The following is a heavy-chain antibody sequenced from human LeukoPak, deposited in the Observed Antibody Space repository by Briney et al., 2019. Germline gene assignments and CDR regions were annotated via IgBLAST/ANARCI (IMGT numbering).Heavy chain of an antibody. D-gene: IGHD5-12*01. CDR2: IDYNGDT. CDR1: DGSISSRNYY. CDR3: ARGHRGVFTDPINY. Sequence: SETLSLTCTVSDGSISSRNYYWGWIRQPPGKGLEWIGSIDYNGDTYYNPSLASRVTMSEDTSENQFSLKLNSVTAEDTAVYYCARGHRGVFTDPINYWAQGTLVTVSS. J-gene: IGHJ4*02. V-gene: IGHV4-39*01.